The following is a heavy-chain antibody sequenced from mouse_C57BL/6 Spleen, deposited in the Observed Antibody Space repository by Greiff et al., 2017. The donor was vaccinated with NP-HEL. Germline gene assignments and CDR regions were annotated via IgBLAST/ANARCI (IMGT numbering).Heavy chain of an antibody. CDR1: GFTFSDYG. D-gene: IGHD2-1*01. J-gene: IGHJ4*01. Sequence: DVMLVESGGGLVKPGGSLKLSCAASGFTFSDYGMHWVRQAPEKGLEWVAYISSGSSTIYYADTVKGRFTISRDNAKNTLFLQMTSLRSEDTAMYYCAYGNGMDYWGQGTSVTVSS. V-gene: IGHV5-17*01. CDR3: AYGNGMDY. CDR2: ISSGSSTI.